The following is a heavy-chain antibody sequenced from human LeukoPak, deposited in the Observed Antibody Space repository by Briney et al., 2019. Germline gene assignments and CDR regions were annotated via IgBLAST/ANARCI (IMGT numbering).Heavy chain of an antibody. CDR1: GGSISSGGYY. J-gene: IGHJ5*02. CDR2: IYYSGST. CDR3: ARCRVHCSRTSCYGNWFDP. D-gene: IGHD2-2*01. Sequence: PSETLALTCTVSGGSISSGGYYWSWIRQHPGKGLEWIGYIYYSGSTYYNPSLKSRGTISVDTSKNQFSLKLSSVTAADTAVYYCARCRVHCSRTSCYGNWFDPWGQGTLVTVSS. V-gene: IGHV4-31*03.